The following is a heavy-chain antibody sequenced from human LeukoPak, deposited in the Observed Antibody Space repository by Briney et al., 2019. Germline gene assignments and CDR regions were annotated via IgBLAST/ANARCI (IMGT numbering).Heavy chain of an antibody. CDR2: INLGDSET. CDR1: GHSFTYHW. D-gene: IGHD1-26*01. J-gene: IGHJ5*02. V-gene: IGHV5-51*01. Sequence: GESLKISCEAAGHSFTYHWIGWVRQRPGKGLGWMGIINLGDSETKYSPSFQDQVTISLDKSINTACLQWRSLKASDTAMYYCARRPYSGSPNWFDPWGQGTLVTVSS. CDR3: ARRPYSGSPNWFDP.